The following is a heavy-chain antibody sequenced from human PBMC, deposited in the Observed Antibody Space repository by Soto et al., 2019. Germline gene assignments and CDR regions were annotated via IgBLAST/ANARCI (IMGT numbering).Heavy chain of an antibody. CDR3: ARPFFLGPPFFSGDY. J-gene: IGHJ4*02. D-gene: IGHD1-26*01. Sequence: SETLSLTCTVSGGSISRSSYYWGWIRQPPGKGLEWIGSIYYSGSTYYNPSLKSRVTISVDTSKNQFSLKLSSVTAADTAVYYCARPFFLGPPFFSGDYWGQGTLVTVSS. V-gene: IGHV4-39*01. CDR1: GGSISRSSYY. CDR2: IYYSGST.